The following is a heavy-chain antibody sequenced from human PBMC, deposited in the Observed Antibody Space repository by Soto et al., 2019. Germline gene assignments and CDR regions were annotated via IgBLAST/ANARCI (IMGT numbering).Heavy chain of an antibody. CDR3: AKEHPTYDFWSGYLDY. V-gene: IGHV3-30*18. CDR2: ISYDGSNK. Sequence: GGSLRLSCAASGFTFSSYGMHWVRQAPGKGLEWVAVISYDGSNKYYADSVKGRFTISRDNSKNTLYLQMNSLRAEDTAVYYCAKEHPTYDFWSGYLDYWGQGTLVTVSS. CDR1: GFTFSSYG. D-gene: IGHD3-3*01. J-gene: IGHJ4*02.